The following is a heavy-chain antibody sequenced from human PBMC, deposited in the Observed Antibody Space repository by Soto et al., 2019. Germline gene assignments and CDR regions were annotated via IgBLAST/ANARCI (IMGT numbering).Heavy chain of an antibody. CDR3: ARDPGYGSGSYSYYYYGMDV. CDR2: IWYDGSNK. J-gene: IGHJ6*02. D-gene: IGHD3-10*01. V-gene: IGHV3-33*01. Sequence: GGSLRLSCAASGFTFSSYGMHWVRQAPGKGLEWVAVIWYDGSNKYYADSVKGRFTISRDNSKNTLYLQMNSLRAEDTAVYYCARDPGYGSGSYSYYYYGMDVWGQGTTVPSP. CDR1: GFTFSSYG.